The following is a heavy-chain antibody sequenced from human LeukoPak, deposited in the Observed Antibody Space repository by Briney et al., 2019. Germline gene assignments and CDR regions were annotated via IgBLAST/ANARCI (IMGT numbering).Heavy chain of an antibody. CDR1: GFTFDNNW. CDR3: ARLLSVDV. Sequence: GGSLRLSCAASGFTFDNNWMTWVRQAPGKGPEWVANIKRDGSENNYLDSVKGRFTISRDNAKNSLYLQMNSLRVEDTAVYYCARLLSVDVWGKGTTVIVSS. J-gene: IGHJ6*04. CDR2: IKRDGSEN. V-gene: IGHV3-7*01. D-gene: IGHD2-15*01.